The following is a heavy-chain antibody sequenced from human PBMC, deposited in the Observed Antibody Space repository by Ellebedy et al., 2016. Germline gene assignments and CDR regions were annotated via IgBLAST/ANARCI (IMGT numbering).Heavy chain of an antibody. Sequence: GGSLRLSCAASGFTFSDYYMSWIRQAPGKGLEWVSYISSSGSTIYYADSVKGRFTISRDNAKNSLYLQMNSLRAEDTAVYYCARDVEDIVVVVAATNRMDAFDIWGQGTMVTVSS. CDR1: GFTFSDYY. V-gene: IGHV3-11*01. CDR2: ISSSGSTI. J-gene: IGHJ3*02. D-gene: IGHD2-15*01. CDR3: ARDVEDIVVVVAATNRMDAFDI.